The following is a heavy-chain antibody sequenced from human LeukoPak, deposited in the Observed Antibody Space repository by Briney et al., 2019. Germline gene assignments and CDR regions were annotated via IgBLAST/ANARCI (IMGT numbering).Heavy chain of an antibody. CDR1: GFSFSNYG. V-gene: IGHV3-30*02. J-gene: IGHJ4*02. CDR2: IAHDRNNK. CDR3: ARGDYSSGWYCAY. Sequence: GGSLRLSCAASGFSFSNYGMHWVRQAPGKGLEWVAFIAHDRNNKYYADSVKGRFTISRDNSKNTLYLQMNSLRAEDTAVYYCARGDYSSGWYCAYWGQGARVTVSS. D-gene: IGHD6-19*01.